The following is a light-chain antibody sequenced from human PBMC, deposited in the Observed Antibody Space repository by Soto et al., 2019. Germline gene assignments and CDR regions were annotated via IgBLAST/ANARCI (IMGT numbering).Light chain of an antibody. CDR1: QSVSSD. V-gene: IGKV3-15*01. CDR2: HAS. J-gene: IGKJ1*01. CDR3: QQYNNWPPWT. Sequence: IVMTQSPATLSVSPGERATLSGRSSQSVSSDLAWYHQKPGHAPRLLIYHASARATGIPARFSGSGSGTEFTLTISGLQSEDFAVYYCQQYNNWPPWTFGQGTKVDIK.